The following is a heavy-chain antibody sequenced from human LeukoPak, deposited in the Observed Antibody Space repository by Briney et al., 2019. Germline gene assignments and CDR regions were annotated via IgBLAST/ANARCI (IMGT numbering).Heavy chain of an antibody. J-gene: IGHJ4*02. CDR1: GYTFTNYG. V-gene: IGHV1-18*04. CDR2: ISANNGET. CDR3: ARVPPSAHQMLSSDY. Sequence: ASVKVSCKASGYTFTNYGISWVRQAHGQGIEWMAWISANNGETRYAQNFQGRVTMTTDTSTSTAYMELRSLRSDDTAVYYCARVPPSAHQMLSSDYWGQGTQVTVSS. D-gene: IGHD2-2*01.